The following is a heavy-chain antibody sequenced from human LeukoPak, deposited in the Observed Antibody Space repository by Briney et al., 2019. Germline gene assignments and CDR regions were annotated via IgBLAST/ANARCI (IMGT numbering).Heavy chain of an antibody. CDR1: GGSISSGGYS. D-gene: IGHD5-18*01. CDR3: ARGLVTSGRNWFDP. Sequence: SQTLSLTCAVSGGSISSGGYSCSWIRQPPGKGLEWIGYIYHSGSTNYNPSLKSRVTISVDTSKNQFSLKLSSVTAADTAVYYCARGLVTSGRNWFDPWGQGTLVTVSS. J-gene: IGHJ5*02. V-gene: IGHV4-30-2*01. CDR2: IYHSGST.